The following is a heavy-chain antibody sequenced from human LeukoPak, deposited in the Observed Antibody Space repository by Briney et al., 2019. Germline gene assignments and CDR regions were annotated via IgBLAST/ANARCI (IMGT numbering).Heavy chain of an antibody. J-gene: IGHJ1*01. CDR1: GHTLTVHY. CDR2: ITLHSGDT. V-gene: IGHV1-2*02. CDR3: AREGQLGLDN. D-gene: IGHD1-1*01. Sequence: ASVKLSCKASGHTLTVHYIHWVRQGPGQGLEWLGWITLHSGDTHYAQKYQGRLTMTSDTSISTGYMELSRLQFDDTAVYYCAREGQLGLDNWGQGTLVTVSS.